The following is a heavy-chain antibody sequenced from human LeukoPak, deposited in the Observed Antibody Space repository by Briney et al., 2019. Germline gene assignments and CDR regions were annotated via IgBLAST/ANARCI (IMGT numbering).Heavy chain of an antibody. J-gene: IGHJ5*02. CDR1: GFTFSTYS. V-gene: IGHV3-21*01. D-gene: IGHD4-17*01. CDR3: ARGLTTTPNYFDP. CDR2: ISGTSSYI. Sequence: GGSLRLSCAASGFTFSTYSMNWVRQAPGKGLEWVSSISGTSSYIYYADSVKGRFTISRDNAKNSLSLQMNSLRAEDTAVYYCARGLTTTPNYFDPWGQGTLVTVSS.